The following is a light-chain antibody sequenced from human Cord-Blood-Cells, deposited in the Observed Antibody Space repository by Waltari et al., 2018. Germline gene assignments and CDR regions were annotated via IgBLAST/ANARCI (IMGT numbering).Light chain of an antibody. CDR2: DAS. V-gene: IGKV1-33*01. CDR1: QDISNN. J-gene: IGKJ2*01. Sequence: DIQMNQFLSSLSASVGDRVTITCQASQDISNNLNWYQQKPGKGPKPLIYDASNLETGDPSRFSGSGSGTDFTFSISSLQPEDIATDYCQQYDNLPTFGQGTKREIK. CDR3: QQYDNLPT.